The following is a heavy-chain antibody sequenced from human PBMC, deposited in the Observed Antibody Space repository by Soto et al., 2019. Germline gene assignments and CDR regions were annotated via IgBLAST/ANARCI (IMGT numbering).Heavy chain of an antibody. CDR1: GFTFTRYS. CDR3: AKALSNRETYYDYVWGSYRPSYYYYGMDV. V-gene: IGHV3-21*01. D-gene: IGHD3-16*02. Sequence: PVGSLRLSCAASGFTFTRYSMNWVRQAPGKGLEWVSSISSTTNYIYYGDSMKGRFTISRDNSKNTLYLQMNSLRAEDTAVYYCAKALSNRETYYDYVWGSYRPSYYYYGMDVWGQGTTVTVSS. CDR2: ISSTTNYI. J-gene: IGHJ6*02.